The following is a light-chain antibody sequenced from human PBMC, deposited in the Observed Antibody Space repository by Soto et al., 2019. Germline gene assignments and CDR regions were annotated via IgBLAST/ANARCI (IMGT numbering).Light chain of an antibody. CDR1: RSVSNN. CDR3: QQNNNWVT. Sequence: EIVMSQSHTNLSVSPGERATLSCMPARSVSNNYLAWYQQKPGQAPRLLIYGASTRATGIPARFSGSRSGTEFTLTISSLQSEDFAVYYCQQNNNWVTFGGGTKVDIK. V-gene: IGKV3D-15*01. J-gene: IGKJ4*02. CDR2: GAS.